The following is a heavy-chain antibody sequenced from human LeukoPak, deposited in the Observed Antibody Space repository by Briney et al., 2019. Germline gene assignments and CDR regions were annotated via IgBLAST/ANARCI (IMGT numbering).Heavy chain of an antibody. V-gene: IGHV1-2*06. CDR1: GYTFTDYY. CDR3: ARDRGAGGWECGTY. D-gene: IGHD1-26*01. J-gene: IGHJ4*02. CDR2: INPNIGGT. Sequence: ASVKVSCKASGYTFTDYYMHWVRQAPGQGLEWMGRINPNIGGTNFAQKFQGRVTMTREKSSNTDYMGLRRLTPDAKAVYYCARDRGAGGWECGTYWGQGTLVTVS.